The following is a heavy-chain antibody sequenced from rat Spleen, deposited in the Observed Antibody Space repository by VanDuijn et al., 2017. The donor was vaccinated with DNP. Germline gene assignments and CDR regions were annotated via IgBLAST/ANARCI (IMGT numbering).Heavy chain of an antibody. CDR3: TTFEGRDA. V-gene: IGHV5-19*01. CDR2: IGSTGGST. CDR1: GFTFSNYG. D-gene: IGHD1-11*01. Sequence: EVQLVESGGGLVQPGRSLKLSCAASGFTFSNYGMAWVRQTPKKGLEWVATIGSTGGSTYYRNSVEGRFSISRDNAKSTLYLQMDSLRSEDTATYYCTTFEGRDAWGQGTSVTVSS. J-gene: IGHJ4*01.